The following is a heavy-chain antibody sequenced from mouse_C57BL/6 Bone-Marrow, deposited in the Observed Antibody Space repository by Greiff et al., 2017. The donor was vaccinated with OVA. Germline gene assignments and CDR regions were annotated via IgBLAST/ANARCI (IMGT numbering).Heavy chain of an antibody. CDR2: IYPRSGNT. CDR1: GYTFTSYG. CDR3: AREGELRPVDY. D-gene: IGHD3-2*02. Sequence: VQGVESGAELARPGASVKLSCKASGYTFTSYGISWVKQRTGQGLEWIGEIYPRSGNTYYNEKFKGKATLTADKSSSTAYMELRSLTSEDSAVYFCAREGELRPVDYWGQGTTLTVSS. J-gene: IGHJ2*01. V-gene: IGHV1-81*01.